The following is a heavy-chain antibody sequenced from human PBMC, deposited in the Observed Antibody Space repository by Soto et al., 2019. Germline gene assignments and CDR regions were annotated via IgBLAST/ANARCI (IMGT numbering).Heavy chain of an antibody. CDR2: INHSGST. CDR1: GGSFSGYY. CDR3: ARGGNLVDTAMVSLRNYFDY. V-gene: IGHV4-34*01. D-gene: IGHD5-18*01. Sequence: NPSETLSLTCAVYGGSFSGYYWSWIRQPPGKGLEWIGEINHSGSTNYNPSLKSRVTISVDTSKNQFSLKLSSVTAADTAVYYCARGGNLVDTAMVSLRNYFDYWGQGTLVTVSS. J-gene: IGHJ4*02.